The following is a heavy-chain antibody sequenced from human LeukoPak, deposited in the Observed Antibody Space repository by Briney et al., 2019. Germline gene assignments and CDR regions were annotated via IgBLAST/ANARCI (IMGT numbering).Heavy chain of an antibody. CDR3: ARIGYSSSSNDY. D-gene: IGHD6-6*01. CDR1: GFPFNNYW. Sequence: GGSLRLSCAASGFPFNNYWMSWVRQAPGKGLEWVANIRQDASVKYYVDSVKGRFTISRDNAKNSLYLQMNSLRAEDTAVYYCARIGYSSSSNDYWGQGTLVIVSS. V-gene: IGHV3-7*01. J-gene: IGHJ4*02. CDR2: IRQDASVK.